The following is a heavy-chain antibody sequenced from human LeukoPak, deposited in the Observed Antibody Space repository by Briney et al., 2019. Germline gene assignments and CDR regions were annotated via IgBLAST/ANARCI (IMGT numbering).Heavy chain of an antibody. CDR2: ISAYNGNT. CDR1: GYTFTSYG. CDR3: ARVGLGYRYDNWFDP. J-gene: IGHJ5*02. V-gene: IGHV1-18*01. D-gene: IGHD5-18*01. Sequence: GASVKVSCKASGYTFTSYGISWVRQAPGQGLEWMGWISAYNGNTNYAQKLQGRVTMTTDTSTSTAYMELRSLRSDDTAVYYCARVGLGYRYDNWFDPWGQGTLVTVSS.